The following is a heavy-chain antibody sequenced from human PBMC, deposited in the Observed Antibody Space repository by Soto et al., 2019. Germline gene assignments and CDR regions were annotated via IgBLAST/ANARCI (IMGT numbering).Heavy chain of an antibody. CDR2: ISSSSSYI. V-gene: IGHV3-21*01. CDR1: GFTFSSYS. CDR3: AGGSSSWYIDY. J-gene: IGHJ4*02. Sequence: GGFLRLSCAASGFTFSSYSMNWVRQAPGKGLEWVSSISSSSSYIYYADSVKGRFTISRDNAKNSLYLQMNSLRAEDTAVYYCAGGSSSWYIDYWGQGTLVTVSS. D-gene: IGHD6-13*01.